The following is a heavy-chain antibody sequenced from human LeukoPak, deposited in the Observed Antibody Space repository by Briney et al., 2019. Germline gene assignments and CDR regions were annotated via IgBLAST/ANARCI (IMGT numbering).Heavy chain of an antibody. CDR2: TSDDGSAK. J-gene: IGHJ4*02. D-gene: IGHD4-17*01. CDR1: GFTFSSYA. Sequence: PGRSLRLSCAASGFTFSSYAMHWVRQAPGKGLQWLALTSDDGSAKYYADSVKGRFTISRDNSQNTLYLQMNSLRADETAIYYCARAPGGFHGDYSPFAYWGQGTLVTVSS. V-gene: IGHV3-30-3*01. CDR3: ARAPGGFHGDYSPFAY.